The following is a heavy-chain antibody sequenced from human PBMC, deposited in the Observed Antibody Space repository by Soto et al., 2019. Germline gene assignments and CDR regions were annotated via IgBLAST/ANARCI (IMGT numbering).Heavy chain of an antibody. J-gene: IGHJ6*02. V-gene: IGHV1-69*08. CDR1: GGTFSSYT. CDR3: ARDPTGLYGMDV. CDR2: IIPILGIA. D-gene: IGHD5-12*01. Sequence: QVQLVQSGAEVKKPGSSVKVSCKASGGTFSSYTISWVRQAPGQGLEWMGRIIPILGIANYAQKFQGRVTITADKYTSTANMELSSLRSEDTAVYYCARDPTGLYGMDVWGQGTTVTVSS.